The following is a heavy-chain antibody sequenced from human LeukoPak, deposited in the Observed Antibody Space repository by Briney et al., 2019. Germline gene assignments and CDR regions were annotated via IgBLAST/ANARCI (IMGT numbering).Heavy chain of an antibody. D-gene: IGHD3/OR15-3a*01. J-gene: IGHJ4*02. V-gene: IGHV4-38-2*02. CDR1: GYSISSGYY. CDR3: ARDLDWVIEGGRVDY. CDR2: IYHSGST. Sequence: PSETLSLTCTVSGYSISSGYYWGWIRQPPGEGLEGIGSIYHSGSTYYNPSLRSRVTISVDTSKNQFSLKLRSVTAADTAVYYCARDLDWVIEGGRVDYWGQGTLVTVSS.